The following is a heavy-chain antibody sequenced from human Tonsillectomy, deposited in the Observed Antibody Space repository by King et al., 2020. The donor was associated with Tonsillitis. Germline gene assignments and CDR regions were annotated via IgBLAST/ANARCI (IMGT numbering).Heavy chain of an antibody. CDR2: ISYSGST. CDR1: GGSISSYF. Sequence: VQLQESGPGLVKPSDTLSLTCTVSGGSISSYFWSWIRQPPGKGLEWIGYISYSGSTNYNPSLKRRVTISVDTSKNQFSLNLSSVTAADTAVYYCARDSDGSGDSCSGTAFDIWGQGTMVIVSS. J-gene: IGHJ3*02. V-gene: IGHV4-59*01. D-gene: IGHD2-15*01. CDR3: ARDSDGSGDSCSGTAFDI.